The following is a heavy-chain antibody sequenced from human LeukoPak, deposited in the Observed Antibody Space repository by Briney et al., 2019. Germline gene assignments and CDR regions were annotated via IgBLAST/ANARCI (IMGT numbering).Heavy chain of an antibody. V-gene: IGHV1-2*02. D-gene: IGHD3-3*01. CDR1: GYTFTGYY. CDR3: ARDRVTIFGVVFYGMDV. CDR2: INPNSGGT. Sequence: ASVTVSCKASGYTFTGYYMHWVRQAPGQGLEWMGLINPNSGGTNYAQKFQGRVTMTRDTSISTAYMELSRLRSDDTAVYYCARDRVTIFGVVFYGMDVWGQGTTVTVSS. J-gene: IGHJ6*02.